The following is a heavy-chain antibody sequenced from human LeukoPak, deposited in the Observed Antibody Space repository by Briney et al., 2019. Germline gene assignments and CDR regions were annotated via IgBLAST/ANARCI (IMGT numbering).Heavy chain of an antibody. J-gene: IGHJ6*02. CDR1: GFTFSSYG. CDR3: ARELAAAASLYGMDV. D-gene: IGHD6-13*01. CDR2: IWYDGSNK. V-gene: IGHV3-33*01. Sequence: GGSLRLSCAASGFTFSSYGMHWVRQAPGKGLEWVAVIWYDGSNKYYADSVKGRLTISRDNSKNTLYLQMNSLRAEDTAVYYCARELAAAASLYGMDVWGQGTTVTVSS.